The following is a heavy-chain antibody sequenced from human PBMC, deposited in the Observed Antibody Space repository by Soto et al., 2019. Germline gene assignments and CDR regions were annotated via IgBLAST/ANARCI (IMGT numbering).Heavy chain of an antibody. CDR3: AKVQEFCGFNCYIVDS. CDR1: GFTFSNSA. Sequence: SLRLSCVATGFTFSNSAMRWVRHVPGKGLEWAAGISSSGGRTNYADSVKGRFTISRDNSKDTLYLQMNSLRAEDTALYYCAKVQEFCGFNCYIVDSWGQGALVTVSS. V-gene: IGHV3-23*01. CDR2: ISSSGGRT. D-gene: IGHD2-21*02. J-gene: IGHJ4*02.